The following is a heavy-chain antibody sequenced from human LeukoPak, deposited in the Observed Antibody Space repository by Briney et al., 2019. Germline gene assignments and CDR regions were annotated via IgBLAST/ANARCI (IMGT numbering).Heavy chain of an antibody. CDR2: ISSSSSYI. V-gene: IGHV3-21*01. CDR1: GFTFSSYS. Sequence: GGSLRLSCAASGFTFSSYSMNWVRQAPGKGLEWVSSISSSSSYIYYADSVKGRFTISRDNAKNSLYLQMNSLRAEDTAVYYCARDVRGYYDFWSGYYTPVSIDYWGQGTLVTVSS. J-gene: IGHJ4*02. D-gene: IGHD3-3*01. CDR3: ARDVRGYYDFWSGYYTPVSIDY.